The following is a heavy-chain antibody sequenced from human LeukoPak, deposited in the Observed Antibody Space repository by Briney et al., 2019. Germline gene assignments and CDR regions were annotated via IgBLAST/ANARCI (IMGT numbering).Heavy chain of an antibody. CDR3: ARGLYSSSWYGDY. D-gene: IGHD6-13*01. V-gene: IGHV1-2*02. CDR2: INPNSGGT. J-gene: IGHJ4*02. Sequence: ASVKVSCKASGYTFTGYYMHWVRQAPGQGLEWMGWINPNSGGTNYAQKLQGRVTMTRDTSISTAYMELSRLRSDDTAVYYCARGLYSSSWYGDYWGQGTLVTVSS. CDR1: GYTFTGYY.